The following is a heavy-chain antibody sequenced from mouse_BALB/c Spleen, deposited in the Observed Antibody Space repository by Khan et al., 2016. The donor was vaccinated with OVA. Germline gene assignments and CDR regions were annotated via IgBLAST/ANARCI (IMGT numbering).Heavy chain of an antibody. CDR2: IYPNNDGP. J-gene: IGHJ3*01. CDR3: AREGYYGKGFAY. V-gene: IGHV1S136*01. CDR1: GYTFTSYV. Sequence: EVQLQQSGPELVKPGASVKMSCKASGYTFTSYVMHWVKQKPGQGLEWIGYIYPNNDGPEYNEKFKGKATLTSDKSSSTAYMELSSLTSEDSAVYYGAREGYYGKGFAYWGQGTLVTVSA. D-gene: IGHD2-1*01.